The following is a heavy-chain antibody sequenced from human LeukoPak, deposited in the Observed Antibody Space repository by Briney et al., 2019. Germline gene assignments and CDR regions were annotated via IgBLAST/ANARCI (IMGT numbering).Heavy chain of an antibody. Sequence: ASVKVSCKASGYNFTNYGISWVRQAPGQGFEWMGWISSYNGNTNYAQKLQGRVTMTTDTSTSTAYMELRSLRSDDTAVYYCARAYYDSSGNWFDPWGQGTLVTVSS. CDR1: GYNFTNYG. CDR2: ISSYNGNT. V-gene: IGHV1-18*01. D-gene: IGHD3-22*01. J-gene: IGHJ5*02. CDR3: ARAYYDSSGNWFDP.